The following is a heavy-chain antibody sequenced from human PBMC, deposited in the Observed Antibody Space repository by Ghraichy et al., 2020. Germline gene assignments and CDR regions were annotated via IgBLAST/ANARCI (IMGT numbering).Heavy chain of an antibody. J-gene: IGHJ6*02. CDR2: INSDVSTT. CDR1: GFTFSGYW. CDR3: ARGFYHGIDV. V-gene: IGHV3-74*01. Sequence: GGSPRLSCAASGFTFSGYWMHWVRQVPGKGLVWVSRINSDVSTTSYADSVKGRFTISRDNAKNTLYLQMDSLRVEDTAVYYCARGFYHGIDVWGQGTTVTVS.